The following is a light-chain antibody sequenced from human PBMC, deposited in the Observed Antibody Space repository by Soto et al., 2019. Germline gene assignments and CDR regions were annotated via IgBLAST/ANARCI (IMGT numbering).Light chain of an antibody. J-gene: IGLJ3*02. Sequence: QSVLTQPPSASGTPGQRVTISCSGSNSNLGRNTVHWYQQLPATAPKLLIYSNHQRPSGVPDRFFGSKSGTSASLGISGLQSEDEGDYYCAAWDDSLNAWVFAGGTKVTVL. CDR2: SNH. CDR3: AAWDDSLNAWV. CDR1: NSNLGRNT. V-gene: IGLV1-44*01.